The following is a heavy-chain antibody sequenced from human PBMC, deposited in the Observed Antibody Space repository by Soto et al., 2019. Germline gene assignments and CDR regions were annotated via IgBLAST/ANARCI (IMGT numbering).Heavy chain of an antibody. CDR1: GFAFTSSA. CDR2: ITVAGGGT. V-gene: IGHV3-23*01. J-gene: IGHJ4*02. CDR3: EKGPPSTKMGVTTH. Sequence: EVQLLESGGGLVQPGGSLRLSCAASGFAFTSSAMAWVRQAPGKGLQWVSAITVAGGGTYYADSVKGRFTISRDKSKNTLFLQMNSLSAEDTALYFCEKGPPSTKMGVTTHWGQGTLVSVSS. D-gene: IGHD1-26*01.